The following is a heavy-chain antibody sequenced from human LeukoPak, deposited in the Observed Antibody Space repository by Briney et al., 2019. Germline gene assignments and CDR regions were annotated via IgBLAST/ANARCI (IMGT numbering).Heavy chain of an antibody. CDR2: IIPIFGTA. D-gene: IGHD4-23*01. J-gene: IGHJ6*03. Sequence: GASVKVSCKASGGTFSSYAISWVRQAPGQGHEWMGGIIPIFGTANYAQKFQGRVTITTDESTSTAYMELSSLRSEDTAVYYCARERGGHDYGGYPWGYYYYMDAWGKGTTVTVSS. CDR3: ARERGGHDYGGYPWGYYYYMDA. CDR1: GGTFSSYA. V-gene: IGHV1-69*05.